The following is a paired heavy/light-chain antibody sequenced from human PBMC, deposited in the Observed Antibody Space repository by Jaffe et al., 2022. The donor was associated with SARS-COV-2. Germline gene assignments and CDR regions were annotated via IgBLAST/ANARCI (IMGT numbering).Light chain of an antibody. J-gene: IGLJ2*01. V-gene: IGLV7-43*01. CDR3: LLYYGGAQLV. Sequence: QTVVTQEPSLTVSPGGTVTLTCASSTGAVTSGYYPNWFQQKPGQAPRALIYSTSNKHSWTPARFSGSLLGGKAALTLSGVQPEDEAEYYCLLYYGGAQLVFGGGTKLTVL. CDR2: STS. CDR1: TGAVTSGYY.
Heavy chain of an antibody. CDR1: GYSFTSYW. J-gene: IGHJ6*02. V-gene: IGHV5-51*01. Sequence: EVQLVQSGAEVKKPGESLKISCKGSGYSFTSYWIGWVRQMPGKGLEWMGIIYPGDSDTRYSPSFQGQVTISADKSISTAYLQWSSLKASDTAMYYCARHIWRDGYNSPTGYYYYGMDVWGQGTTVTVSS. D-gene: IGHD5-12*01. CDR3: ARHIWRDGYNSPTGYYYYGMDV. CDR2: IYPGDSDT.